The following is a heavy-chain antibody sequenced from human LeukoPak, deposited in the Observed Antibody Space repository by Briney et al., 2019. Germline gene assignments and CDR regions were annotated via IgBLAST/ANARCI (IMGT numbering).Heavy chain of an antibody. CDR1: GGSISSYY. Sequence: SETLSLTCTVSGGSISSYYWSWIRQPPGKGLEWIGYIYYSGSTNYNPSLKSRVTISVDTSKNQFSLKLSSVTAADTAVYYCASMDDNLFDPWGQGTLVTVSS. D-gene: IGHD2-2*03. CDR3: ASMDDNLFDP. J-gene: IGHJ5*02. V-gene: IGHV4-59*01. CDR2: IYYSGST.